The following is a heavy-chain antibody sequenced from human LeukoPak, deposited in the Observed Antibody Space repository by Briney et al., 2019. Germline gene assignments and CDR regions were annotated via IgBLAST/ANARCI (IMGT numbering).Heavy chain of an antibody. CDR1: EHIFTIYH. J-gene: IGHJ5*02. V-gene: IGHV1-2*02. CDR2: INPDTGVT. CDR3: ALVTSGNWWFDP. Sequence: GASVKVSGKTSEHIFTIYHIHWVRQAPGQGLEWMAWINPDTGVTKYAQDLQGRVTVARDTSLTTTYMELSTLTSDDTAVYYCALVTSGNWWFDPWGPGTLVTVSS. D-gene: IGHD4-23*01.